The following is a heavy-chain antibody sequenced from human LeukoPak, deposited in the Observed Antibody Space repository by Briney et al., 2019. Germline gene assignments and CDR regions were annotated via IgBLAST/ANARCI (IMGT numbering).Heavy chain of an antibody. CDR3: AREGNDYYYDQ. V-gene: IGHV3-21*01. CDR2: ITGDCKYI. CDR1: GFIFKTYT. Sequence: AGRSLRLSCAASGFIFKTYTMTWVRQAPGKGLEWVSSITGDCKYITYADSVKGRFTISRDNAKNSLYLQVASLRGDDTATYYCAREGNDYYYDQWGQGTLVTVSP. D-gene: IGHD3-16*01. J-gene: IGHJ4*02.